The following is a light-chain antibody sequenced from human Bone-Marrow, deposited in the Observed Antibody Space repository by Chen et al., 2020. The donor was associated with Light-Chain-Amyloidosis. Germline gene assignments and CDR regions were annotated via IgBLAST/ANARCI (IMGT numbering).Light chain of an antibody. J-gene: IGLJ3*02. CDR1: NIGSTS. Sequence: SYVLTQPSSVSVAPGQTATIACGGNNIGSTSVHWYQQTPGQAPLLVVYDDSDRPSGIPERLSGSNSGNTDTLTISRVEDGDEADYYCQVWDRSSDRPVFGGGTKLTVL. CDR2: DDS. V-gene: IGLV3-21*02. CDR3: QVWDRSSDRPV.